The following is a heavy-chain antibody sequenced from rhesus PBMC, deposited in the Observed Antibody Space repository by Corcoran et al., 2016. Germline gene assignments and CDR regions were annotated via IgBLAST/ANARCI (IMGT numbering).Heavy chain of an antibody. Sequence: QVQLQASGPGLVKPSETLSLTCAVSGGSFIGYYCGWTRQPPVRGLEGLGDIRGHTGTTAHNTALKSLVATSTYTSKNQFSLTVSSVPAADRAVYYCAGAMGSGWYYYWGQGVLVTVAS. D-gene: IGHD6-31*01. CDR3: AGAMGSGWYYY. V-gene: IGHV4-165*01. CDR2: IRGHTGTT. J-gene: IGHJ4*01. CDR1: GGSFIGYY.